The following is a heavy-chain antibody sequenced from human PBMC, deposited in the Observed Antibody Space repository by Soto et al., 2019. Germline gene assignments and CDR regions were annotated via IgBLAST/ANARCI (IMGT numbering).Heavy chain of an antibody. CDR2: ISAYNGNT. Sequence: GASVKVSCKASGYTFTRYGISWVRQAPGQGLEWMGWISAYNGNTNYAQKLQGRVTMTTDTSTSSAYMELRSLRSDDTAVYYCARDLVPHIVLRLWEWLATAPKDAFESWGQGTMVTVSS. D-gene: IGHD3-3*01. CDR3: ARDLVPHIVLRLWEWLATAPKDAFES. V-gene: IGHV1-18*01. J-gene: IGHJ3*02. CDR1: GYTFTRYG.